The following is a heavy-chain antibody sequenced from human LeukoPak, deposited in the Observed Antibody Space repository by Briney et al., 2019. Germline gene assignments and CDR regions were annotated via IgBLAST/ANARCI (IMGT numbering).Heavy chain of an antibody. CDR1: GYTFTSYD. J-gene: IGHJ1*01. D-gene: IGHD3-3*01. Sequence: ASVKVSCKASGYTFTSYDINWVRQATGQGLEWMGWMNPNSGNTGYAQKFQGRVTMTRNTSISTAYMELSSLRSEDTAVYYCARGRTTVIFGVVIIRAEYFLHWGQGTLVTVSS. V-gene: IGHV1-8*01. CDR2: MNPNSGNT. CDR3: ARGRTTVIFGVVIIRAEYFLH.